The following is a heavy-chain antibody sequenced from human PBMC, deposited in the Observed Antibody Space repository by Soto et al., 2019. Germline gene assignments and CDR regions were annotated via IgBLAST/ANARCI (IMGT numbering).Heavy chain of an antibody. D-gene: IGHD3-16*02. V-gene: IGHV3-23*01. CDR1: GFTFSSYD. CDR3: AKDPFYDYIWGSYRPDAFDI. CDR2: IIGSGGST. J-gene: IGHJ3*02. Sequence: PGGSLRLSCAASGFTFSSYDMHWVRQDTGKGLEWASIIGSGGSTYYADSVKGRFTISRDNSKNTLYLQMNSLRAEDTAVYYCAKDPFYDYIWGSYRPDAFDIWGQGTMVTVSS.